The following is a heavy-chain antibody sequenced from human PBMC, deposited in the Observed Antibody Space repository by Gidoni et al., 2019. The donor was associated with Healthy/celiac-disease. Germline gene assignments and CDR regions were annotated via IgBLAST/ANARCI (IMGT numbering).Heavy chain of an antibody. CDR3: ARARVEGYFDY. CDR1: GFTFSSYS. V-gene: IGHV3-21*01. Sequence: EVQLVESGGGVVKPGGSLRLSCAASGFTFSSYSMHWVRECPGQGLEWVSPISSSSSYIHYAESVKGRFTITRENATNSLYLQMNSLSAEVTAVYYCARARVEGYFDYWGQGTLVTVSS. D-gene: IGHD2-21*01. CDR2: ISSSSSYI. J-gene: IGHJ4*02.